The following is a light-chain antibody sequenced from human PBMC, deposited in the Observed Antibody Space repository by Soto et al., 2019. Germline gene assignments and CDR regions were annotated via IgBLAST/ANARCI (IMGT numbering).Light chain of an antibody. CDR3: HQRSNWPPFT. CDR2: DAS. V-gene: IGKV3-11*01. Sequence: EIVFTQSPATLSLSPGERATLSCRASQSISNFLAWYQQKPGQAPRLLIYDASKRATDIPDRFIGSGSGTDFTLTISSLEPEDFAVYYCHQRSNWPPFTFGGGTKVDIK. CDR1: QSISNF. J-gene: IGKJ4*01.